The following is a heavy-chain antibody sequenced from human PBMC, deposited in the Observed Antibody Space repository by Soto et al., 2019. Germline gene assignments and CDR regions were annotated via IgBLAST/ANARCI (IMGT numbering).Heavy chain of an antibody. CDR3: ARGGKVATINY. CDR2: INHSGST. V-gene: IGHV4-34*01. D-gene: IGHD5-12*01. CDR1: GGSFSGYY. Sequence: QVQLQQWGAGLLKPSETLSLTCAVYGGSFSGYYWSWIRQPPGKGLEWIGEINHSGSTNYNPSLKSRVTKSEXTSKNQFSLKLSSVTAADTAVYYCARGGKVATINYWGQGTLVTVSS. J-gene: IGHJ4*02.